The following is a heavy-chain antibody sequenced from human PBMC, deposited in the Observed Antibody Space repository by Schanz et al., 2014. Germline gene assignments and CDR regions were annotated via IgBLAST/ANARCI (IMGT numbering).Heavy chain of an antibody. Sequence: QVQLVESGGSVVQPGRSLRLSCAGSGFSFSDYGMHWVRQAPGRGLEWVAVISYHGSEKYYADSVKGRFTISRDNSKNSLCLQMNSLRAEDTAVYYCAKGFGGYDLVLDYWGQGTLVTVSS. CDR2: ISYHGSEK. CDR1: GFSFSDYG. V-gene: IGHV3-30*18. CDR3: AKGFGGYDLVLDY. J-gene: IGHJ4*02. D-gene: IGHD5-12*01.